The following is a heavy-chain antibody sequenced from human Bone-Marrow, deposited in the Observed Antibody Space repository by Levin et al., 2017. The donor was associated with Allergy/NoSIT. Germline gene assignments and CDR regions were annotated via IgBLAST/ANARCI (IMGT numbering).Heavy chain of an antibody. CDR3: ARARDSYGYLPLDY. Sequence: GSLRLSCAVSGYSISSGHYWGWIRQPPGKGLEWIGNIYHSGSASYNPSLEGRATTSIDKSRTQFSLKFSSATAADTALYFCARARDSYGYLPLDYWGQGTLAIVST. J-gene: IGHJ4*02. V-gene: IGHV4-38-2*01. CDR1: GYSISSGHY. CDR2: IYHSGSA. D-gene: IGHD5-18*01.